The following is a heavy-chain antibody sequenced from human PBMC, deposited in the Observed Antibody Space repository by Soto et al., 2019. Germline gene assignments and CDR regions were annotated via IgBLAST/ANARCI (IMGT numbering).Heavy chain of an antibody. CDR1: GYTFTSYG. V-gene: IGHV1-18*01. CDR3: ARDDIVVVVGDAFDI. J-gene: IGHJ3*02. D-gene: IGHD2-15*01. CDR2: ISAYNGNT. Sequence: GASVKVSCKASGYTFTSYGISWVRQAPGQGLEWMGWISAYNGNTNYAQKLQGRVTMTTDTSTSTAYMELRSLRSDDTAVYYCARDDIVVVVGDAFDIWGQGTMVTVSS.